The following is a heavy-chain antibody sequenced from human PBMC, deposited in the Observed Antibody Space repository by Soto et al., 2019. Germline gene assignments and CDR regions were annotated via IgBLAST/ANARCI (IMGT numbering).Heavy chain of an antibody. V-gene: IGHV1-2*02. D-gene: IGHD4-4*01. Sequence: ASVKVSCKASGYPFSDNQIHWLRRAPGQGLEWMGRIDPKSDDTNYAQKFQGRVTMTRDTSIDTAYLELTGLTSDDTATYYCARKHSLDYIRWGLDPWGQGTLVTVSS. CDR2: IDPKSDDT. J-gene: IGHJ5*02. CDR3: ARKHSLDYIRWGLDP. CDR1: GYPFSDNQ.